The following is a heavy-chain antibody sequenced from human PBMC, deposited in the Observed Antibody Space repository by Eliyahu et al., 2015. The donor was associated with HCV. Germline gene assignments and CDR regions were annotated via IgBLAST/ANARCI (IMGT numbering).Heavy chain of an antibody. Sequence: QVQLQESGPGLVKPSETLSLTCTVXGGSXSSYXWSWIRQPPGKGLEWXGYIYYSGSTNYXPSLKSRVTISVDTSKNQFSLKLSSVTAADTAVYYCARDKSYDFGYYYGMDVWGQGTTVTVSS. J-gene: IGHJ6*02. D-gene: IGHD3-3*01. CDR2: IYYSGST. CDR3: ARDKSYDFGYYYGMDV. CDR1: GGSXSSYX. V-gene: IGHV4-59*01.